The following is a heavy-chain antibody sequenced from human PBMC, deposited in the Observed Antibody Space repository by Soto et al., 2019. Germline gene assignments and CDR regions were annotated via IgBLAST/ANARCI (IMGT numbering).Heavy chain of an antibody. CDR2: IIPILGIA. J-gene: IGHJ6*02. CDR1: GGTFSSYT. V-gene: IGHV1-69*02. Sequence: QVQLVQSGAEVKKPGSSVKVSCKASGGTFSSYTISWVRQAPGQGLEWMGRIIPILGIANYAQKFQGRVTIIADKSTSTGYMGRSSVRSEATAVYYCAADIVVVVSASGYYGMDVCGQGTTITVSS. CDR3: AADIVVVVSASGYYGMDV. D-gene: IGHD2-15*01.